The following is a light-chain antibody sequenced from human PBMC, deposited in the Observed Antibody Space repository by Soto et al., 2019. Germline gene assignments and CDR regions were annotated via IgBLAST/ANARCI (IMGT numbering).Light chain of an antibody. Sequence: DIQMTRSPSSLSASVGDRVTITCRASQSISSYLNWYQQKPGKAPKLLIYAASSLQSGVPSRFSGSGSGTDFTLTISSLQPEDFATYYCQQSYSFGPGTKVDIK. CDR3: QQSYS. V-gene: IGKV1-39*01. CDR1: QSISSY. CDR2: AAS. J-gene: IGKJ3*01.